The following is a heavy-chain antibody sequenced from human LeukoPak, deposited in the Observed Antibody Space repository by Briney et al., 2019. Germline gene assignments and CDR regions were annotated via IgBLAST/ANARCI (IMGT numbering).Heavy chain of an antibody. CDR2: INHSGST. J-gene: IGHJ4*02. Sequence: SETLSLTCAVYGGSFSGYYWSWIRQPPGKGLEWIGEINHSGSTNYNPSLKSRVTISVDTSKNQFSLKLSSVTAADTAVYYCARGPVEPGDYWGQGTLVTVSS. CDR1: GGSFSGYY. D-gene: IGHD5-24*01. V-gene: IGHV4-34*01. CDR3: ARGPVEPGDY.